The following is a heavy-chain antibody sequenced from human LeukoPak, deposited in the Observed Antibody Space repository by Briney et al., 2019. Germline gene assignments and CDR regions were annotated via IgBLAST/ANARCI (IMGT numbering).Heavy chain of an antibody. Sequence: GGSLRLSCAASGFTFSSYAMSWVRQAPGKGLEWVSAISGSGGSTYYADSVKGRFTISRDNSKNTLYLQMNSLRAEDTAVYYCARRYCSTTSCYTGYWGQGTLVTVSS. V-gene: IGHV3-23*01. J-gene: IGHJ4*02. D-gene: IGHD2-2*02. CDR3: ARRYCSTTSCYTGY. CDR1: GFTFSSYA. CDR2: ISGSGGST.